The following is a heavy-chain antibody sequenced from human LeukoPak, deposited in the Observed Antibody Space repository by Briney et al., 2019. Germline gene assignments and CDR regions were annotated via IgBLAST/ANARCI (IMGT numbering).Heavy chain of an antibody. Sequence: GGSLRLSCAAFGFTFSSYNMNWVRQAPGKGLEWVASISNSGTYIYDADSVKGRFTISRDNAKNSLYLQMNSLRAEDTPVYYCARGFRGWYYFDYRGQGTVVTVSS. V-gene: IGHV3-21*01. CDR3: ARGFRGWYYFDY. CDR2: ISNSGTYI. D-gene: IGHD6-19*01. CDR1: GFTFSSYN. J-gene: IGHJ4*02.